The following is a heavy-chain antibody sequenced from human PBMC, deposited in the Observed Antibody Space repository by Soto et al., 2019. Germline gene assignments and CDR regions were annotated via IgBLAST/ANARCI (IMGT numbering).Heavy chain of an antibody. D-gene: IGHD3-10*01. CDR1: GFVFSNYA. Sequence: PGGSLRLSCAASGFVFSNYAMFWFRQAPGRGLEWVSTIYAAGGSKYYAGSVKGRFTVSRDNSRDTLFLQMDSLRVGDTAIYFCEKDLIRGDGYEDPDYWGQGTLVTVYS. J-gene: IGHJ4*02. V-gene: IGHV3-23*01. CDR3: EKDLIRGDGYEDPDY. CDR2: IYAAGGSK.